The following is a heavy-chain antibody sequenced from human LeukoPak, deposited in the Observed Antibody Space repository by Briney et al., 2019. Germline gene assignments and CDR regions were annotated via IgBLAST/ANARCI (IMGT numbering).Heavy chain of an antibody. Sequence: PGGSLRLSCAASGFTFSSYAMHWVRQAPGKGLEWVAVISYDGSNKYYADSVKGRFTISRDNSKNTLYLQMNSLRAEDTAVYYCATPGERFLEWLSYFDYWGQGTLVTVSS. J-gene: IGHJ4*02. D-gene: IGHD3-3*01. CDR3: ATPGERFLEWLSYFDY. CDR1: GFTFSSYA. V-gene: IGHV3-30*04. CDR2: ISYDGSNK.